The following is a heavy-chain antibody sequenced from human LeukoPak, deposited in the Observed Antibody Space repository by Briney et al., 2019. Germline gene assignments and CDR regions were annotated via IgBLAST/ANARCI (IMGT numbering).Heavy chain of an antibody. J-gene: IGHJ4*02. CDR2: IRCDGRNK. D-gene: IGHD4-17*01. CDR1: GFTFSNYG. Sequence: PGGSLRLSCAASGFTFSNYGMHWVRQAPGKGLEWVAFIRCDGRNKYYVDSVKGRFTISRDNSKNSLYPQMNSLRAEDTALYYCARGDYGDYPHWGQGTLVTVSS. V-gene: IGHV3-30*02. CDR3: ARGDYGDYPH.